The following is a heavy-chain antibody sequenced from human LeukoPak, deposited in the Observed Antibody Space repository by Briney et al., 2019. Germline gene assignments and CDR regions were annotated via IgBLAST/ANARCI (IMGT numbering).Heavy chain of an antibody. D-gene: IGHD3-22*01. Sequence: SETLSLTCAVYGGSFSGYYWSWIRQPPGKGLEWIGEINHSGSTNYNPSLKSRVTISVDTSKNQFSLKLSSVTAADTAVYYCARVRDYYDSSGYLEYYYYYMDVWGKGTTVTVSS. J-gene: IGHJ6*03. CDR2: INHSGST. V-gene: IGHV4-34*01. CDR3: ARVRDYYDSSGYLEYYYYYMDV. CDR1: GGSFSGYY.